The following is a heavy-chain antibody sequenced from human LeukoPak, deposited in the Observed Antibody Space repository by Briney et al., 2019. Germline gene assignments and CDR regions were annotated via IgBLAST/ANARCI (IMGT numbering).Heavy chain of an antibody. J-gene: IGHJ4*02. CDR2: ISSSSSNI. CDR3: ARGVTTGWSRYFFDF. CDR1: GFIFSSYS. Sequence: SGGSLRLSCAASGFIFSSYSMNWVRQAPGKGLEWVSYISSSSSNIYYADSVKGRFTISRDNAKNSLYLQMNSLRAEDTTVYYCARGVTTGWSRYFFDFWGQGTLVTVSS. D-gene: IGHD3-9*01. V-gene: IGHV3-48*01.